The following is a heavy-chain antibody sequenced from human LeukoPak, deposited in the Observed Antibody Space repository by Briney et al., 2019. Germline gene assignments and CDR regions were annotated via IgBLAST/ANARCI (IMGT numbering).Heavy chain of an antibody. CDR1: GFTFSSYA. CDR3: AKDTGDYGAYFDY. CDR2: ISSSGGST. D-gene: IGHD4-17*01. Sequence: GGSLRLSCAASGFTFSSYAMSWVRQAPGKGLEWVSAISSSGGSTYYADSVKGRFTISRDNSKNTLYLQMNSLRAEDTAVYYCAKDTGDYGAYFDYWGQGTLVTVSS. V-gene: IGHV3-23*01. J-gene: IGHJ4*02.